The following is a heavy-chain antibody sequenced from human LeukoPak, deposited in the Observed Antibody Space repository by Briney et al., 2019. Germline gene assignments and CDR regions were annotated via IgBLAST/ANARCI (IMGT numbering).Heavy chain of an antibody. CDR1: GGSFSGYY. CDR2: INHSGST. J-gene: IGHJ4*02. CDR3: AREYSGSYWRFPASRRPPGD. Sequence: SETLSLTCAVYGGSFSGYYWSWIRQPPGKGLEWIGEINHSGSTNYNPSLKSRVTISVDTSKNQFSLKLSSVTAADTAVYYCAREYSGSYWRFPASRRPPGDWGQGTLVTVSS. D-gene: IGHD1-26*01. V-gene: IGHV4-34*01.